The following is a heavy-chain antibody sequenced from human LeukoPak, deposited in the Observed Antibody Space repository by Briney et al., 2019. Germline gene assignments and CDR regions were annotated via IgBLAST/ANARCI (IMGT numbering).Heavy chain of an antibody. CDR3: ARDENYGSGSYYNL. J-gene: IGHJ5*02. D-gene: IGHD3-10*01. CDR2: ISAYNGNT. V-gene: IGHV1-18*01. CDR1: GGTFSSYA. Sequence: ASVKVSCKASGGTFSSYAISWVRQAPGQGLEWMGWISAYNGNTNYAQKLQGRVTMTTDTSTSTAYMGLKSLRSDDTAVYYCARDENYGSGSYYNLWGQGTLVTVSS.